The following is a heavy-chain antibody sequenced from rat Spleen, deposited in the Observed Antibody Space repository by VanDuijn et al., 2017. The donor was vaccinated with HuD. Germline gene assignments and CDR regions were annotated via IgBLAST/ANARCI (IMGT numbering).Heavy chain of an antibody. V-gene: IGHV5-29*01. J-gene: IGHJ2*01. CDR3: ARWRNYGYYFDY. CDR1: GFTFSNYG. D-gene: IGHD1-11*01. Sequence: EVQLVESGGGLVQPGRSLKLSCVVSGFTFSNYGMAWVRQAPTKGLEWVTTVNYDGSSTYYRDSVKGRFTISRDNAKSALYLQMDSLRSEDTATYYCARWRNYGYYFDYWGQGVMVTVSS. CDR2: VNYDGSST.